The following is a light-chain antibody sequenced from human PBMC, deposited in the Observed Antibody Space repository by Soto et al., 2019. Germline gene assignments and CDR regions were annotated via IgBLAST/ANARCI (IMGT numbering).Light chain of an antibody. CDR1: QSVGSIY. CDR3: HQYGSSPRT. Sequence: EIVLTQSPATLSLSPGERATLSCRASQSVGSIYLAWYQQKPGQAPRLLIHGASNRASGIPDRFSGSGSGTDFTLTISRLEPEDFAVYYCHQYGSSPRTFGQGTKVDIK. CDR2: GAS. V-gene: IGKV3-20*01. J-gene: IGKJ1*01.